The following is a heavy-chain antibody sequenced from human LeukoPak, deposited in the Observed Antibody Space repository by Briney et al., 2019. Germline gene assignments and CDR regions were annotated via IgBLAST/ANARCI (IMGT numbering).Heavy chain of an antibody. CDR2: IYYSGST. CDR1: GGSISSYY. V-gene: IGHV4-59*01. J-gene: IGHJ3*02. Sequence: SETLSLTCTVSGGSISSYYWSWIRQPPGKGLEWIGYIYYSGSTNYNPSLKSRVTISVDTSKNQFSLKLSSVTAADTAVYYCARDLCSGGSCGAFDIWGQGTMVTVS. D-gene: IGHD2-15*01. CDR3: ARDLCSGGSCGAFDI.